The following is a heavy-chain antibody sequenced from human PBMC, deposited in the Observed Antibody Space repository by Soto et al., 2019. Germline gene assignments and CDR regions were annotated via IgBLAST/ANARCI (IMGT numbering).Heavy chain of an antibody. V-gene: IGHV3-21*01. CDR2: ISSSSSYI. J-gene: IGHJ4*02. D-gene: IGHD1-1*01. Sequence: GGSLRLSCAASGFTFSSYSMNWVRQAPGKGLEWVSSISSSSSYIYYADSVKGRFTISRDNAKNSLYLQMNSLRAEDTAVYYCASENHSRRGNGYWGQGTLVTVSS. CDR1: GFTFSSYS. CDR3: ASENHSRRGNGY.